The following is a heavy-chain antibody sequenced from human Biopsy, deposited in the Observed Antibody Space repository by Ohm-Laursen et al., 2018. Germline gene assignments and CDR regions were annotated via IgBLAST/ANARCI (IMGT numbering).Heavy chain of an antibody. CDR1: GFSFTGYY. Sequence: SVKVSCKASGFSFTGYYIHWVRQDPGQGLEWMGWISPKSGGTNYAQKFQGNITMTKNTSMSTAYMEMSRLRSDDTAVYYCALQSVAQMKNFDYWGQGTLVTVSS. V-gene: IGHV1-2*02. CDR2: ISPKSGGT. J-gene: IGHJ4*02. D-gene: IGHD6-19*01. CDR3: ALQSVAQMKNFDY.